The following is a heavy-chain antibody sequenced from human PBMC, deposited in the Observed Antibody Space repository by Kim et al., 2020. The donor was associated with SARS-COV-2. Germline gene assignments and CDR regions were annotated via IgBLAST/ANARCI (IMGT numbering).Heavy chain of an antibody. V-gene: IGHV3-23*01. CDR3: AKDLRSSGWSIFDY. D-gene: IGHD6-19*01. Sequence: ADSVKGRFTISRDNSKNTLYLQMNSLRAEDTAVYYCAKDLRSSGWSIFDYWGQGTLVTVSS. J-gene: IGHJ4*02.